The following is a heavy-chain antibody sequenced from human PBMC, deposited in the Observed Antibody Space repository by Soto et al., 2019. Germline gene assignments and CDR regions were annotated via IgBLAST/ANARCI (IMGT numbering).Heavy chain of an antibody. Sequence: ASVKVSCKASGYTFTSYAMHWVRQAPGQRLEWMGWINAGNGNTKYSQKFQGRVTTTRDTSASTAYMELSSLRSEDTAVYYCAFTMIAAPGAFDIWGQGTMVTVSS. V-gene: IGHV1-3*01. CDR2: INAGNGNT. CDR1: GYTFTSYA. D-gene: IGHD3-22*01. J-gene: IGHJ3*02. CDR3: AFTMIAAPGAFDI.